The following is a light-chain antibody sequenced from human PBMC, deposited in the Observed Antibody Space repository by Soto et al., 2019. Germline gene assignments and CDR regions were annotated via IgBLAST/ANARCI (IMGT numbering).Light chain of an antibody. V-gene: IGLV2-14*01. Sequence: QSALTQPASVSGSPGQSITISCTGTSSDVGGYNYGSWYQQHPGKAPKLIIYDVSNRPSGVSNRFSGSKSANTASLTISGLQAEDEADYYCSSYTTSSTLVFGSGTKLTVL. J-gene: IGLJ2*01. CDR3: SSYTTSSTLV. CDR1: SSDVGGYNY. CDR2: DVS.